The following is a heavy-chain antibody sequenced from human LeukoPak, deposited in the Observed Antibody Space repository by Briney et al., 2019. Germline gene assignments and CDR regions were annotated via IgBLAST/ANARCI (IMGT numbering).Heavy chain of an antibody. D-gene: IGHD3-9*01. CDR3: ARPYDILTGQYYFDY. J-gene: IGHJ4*02. Sequence: GESLKISCKGSGYSFTSYWIGWVRQMPGKGLEWMGIIYPGDSDTSYSPSFQGQVTISADKSISTAYLQWSSLKASDTAMYYCARPYDILTGQYYFDYWGQGTLVTVSS. V-gene: IGHV5-51*01. CDR2: IYPGDSDT. CDR1: GYSFTSYW.